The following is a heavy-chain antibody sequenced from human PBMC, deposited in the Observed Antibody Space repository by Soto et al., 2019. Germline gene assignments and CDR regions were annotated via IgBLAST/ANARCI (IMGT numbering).Heavy chain of an antibody. Sequence: LRLSCAASGFGFTFSTSAMSWVRQAPGKGLEWVSTFRESGGTTHYANSVKGRFTISRDTSKNTLYLQMNSLRAEDTAVYYCTRAIGTGLFDYWGQGTQVTVSS. CDR1: GFGFTFSTSA. V-gene: IGHV3-23*01. CDR3: TRAIGTGLFDY. D-gene: IGHD6-13*01. J-gene: IGHJ4*02. CDR2: FRESGGTT.